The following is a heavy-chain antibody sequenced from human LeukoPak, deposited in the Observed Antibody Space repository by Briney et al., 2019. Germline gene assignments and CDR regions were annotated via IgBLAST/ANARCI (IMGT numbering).Heavy chain of an antibody. CDR3: ANFQTVGVKPFEH. V-gene: IGHV3-21*01. CDR1: GFTFNVDG. CDR2: ISPDSTFI. D-gene: IGHD1-26*01. J-gene: IGHJ5*02. Sequence: GGSLRLSCSGSGFTFNVDGMNWVRQAPGKGLEWVSSISPDSTFIPQADSVKGRFTVSRDNSKNSLYLQMESLRVEDTAVYYCANFQTVGVKPFEHWGQGTLVTVSS.